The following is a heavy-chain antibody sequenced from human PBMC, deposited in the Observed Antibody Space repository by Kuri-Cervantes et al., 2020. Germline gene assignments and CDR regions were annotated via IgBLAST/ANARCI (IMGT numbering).Heavy chain of an antibody. CDR1: GFTFSSYA. J-gene: IGHJ5*02. CDR2: ISGSGGNT. Sequence: GESLKISCAASGFTFSSYAMSWVRQAPGKGLEWTSTISGSGGNTYYADSVKGRFTISRDNSKNTLYLQMNSLRAEDTAVYYCARDISADWFDPWGQGTLVTVSS. D-gene: IGHD3-16*02. CDR3: ARDISADWFDP. V-gene: IGHV3-23*01.